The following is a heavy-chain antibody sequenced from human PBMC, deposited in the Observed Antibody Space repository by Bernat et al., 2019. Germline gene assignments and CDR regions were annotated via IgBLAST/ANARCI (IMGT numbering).Heavy chain of an antibody. V-gene: IGHV5-51*01. Sequence: EVQLVQSGAEVKKPGESLKISCKGSGYSFSTHWIAWVRQMPGKGLECMGIIYPGDSDTKYSPSFKGQVTISADKSINTVYLQLSGLKASDTAMYYCARHACGGDCYSDYWGQGTLVTVSS. D-gene: IGHD2-21*02. J-gene: IGHJ4*02. CDR1: GYSFSTHW. CDR3: ARHACGGDCYSDY. CDR2: IYPGDSDT.